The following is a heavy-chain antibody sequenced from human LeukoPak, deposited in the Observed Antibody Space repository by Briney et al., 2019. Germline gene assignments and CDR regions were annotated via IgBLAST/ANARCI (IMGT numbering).Heavy chain of an antibody. CDR1: GLTFSSFS. CDR3: ARLRRNSDKSGFYYYYDY. Sequence: GGSLRLSCATSGLTFSSFSFNWVRQGPGKGLEWVSSINAVASYIYYADSVKGRFTISRDNAKNSLYLLMNSLRAEDTGVYYCARLRRNSDKSGFYYYYDYWGQGTLVTVSS. CDR2: INAVASYI. D-gene: IGHD3-22*01. J-gene: IGHJ4*02. V-gene: IGHV3-21*06.